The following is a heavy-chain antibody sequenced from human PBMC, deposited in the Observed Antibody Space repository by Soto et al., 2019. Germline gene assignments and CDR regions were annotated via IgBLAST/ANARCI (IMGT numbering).Heavy chain of an antibody. CDR1: GFTFSNYS. CDR3: ARDLRLGELSFYGMDV. D-gene: IGHD3-16*02. J-gene: IGHJ6*02. Sequence: VGSLRLSGAASGFTFSNYSMNWVRQAPGKGLEWVSSISLSSSFIYYADSVKGRFTISRDNAKSSLYLQMSSLRAEDTAVYYCARDLRLGELSFYGMDVWGQGTTVTSP. V-gene: IGHV3-21*01. CDR2: ISLSSSFI.